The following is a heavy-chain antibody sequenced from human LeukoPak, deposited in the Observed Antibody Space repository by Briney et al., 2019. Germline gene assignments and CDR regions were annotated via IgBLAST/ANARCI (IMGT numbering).Heavy chain of an antibody. D-gene: IGHD3-22*01. Sequence: GASVKVSCKVSGYTLTELSMHWVRQAPGKGLEWMGGFDPEDGETIYAQKFQGRVTMTEDTSTDTAYMELSSLRSEDTAVYYCATHGYYGSSGYYYVDYWGQGTLVTVSS. V-gene: IGHV1-24*01. CDR1: GYTLTELS. CDR3: ATHGYYGSSGYYYVDY. CDR2: FDPEDGET. J-gene: IGHJ4*02.